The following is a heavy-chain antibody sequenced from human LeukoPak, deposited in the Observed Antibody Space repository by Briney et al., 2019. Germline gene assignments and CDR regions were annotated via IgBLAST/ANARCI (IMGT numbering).Heavy chain of an antibody. CDR3: GRDIQLSY. CDR2: ISSDSRYI. V-gene: IGHV3-21*04. D-gene: IGHD1-1*01. CDR1: GFTFSTYS. Sequence: GGSLRLSCAGSGFTFSTYSLNWVRQAPGKGLEWVSSISSDSRYIYNADSVKGRFTISRDNSNTTLYLQMGSLRAGDTAVYFCGRDIQLSYLGQGTLVTVSS. J-gene: IGHJ4*02.